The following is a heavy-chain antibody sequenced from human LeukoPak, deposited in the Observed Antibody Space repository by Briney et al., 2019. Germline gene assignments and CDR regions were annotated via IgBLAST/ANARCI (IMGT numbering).Heavy chain of an antibody. Sequence: GGSLRLSCAASGFTFDDYAMHWVRQAPGKGLEWVSGISWNSGSIGYADSVKGRFTISRDNSKNTLYLQMNSLRAEDTAVYYCYGGIIAAAVDNWFDPWGQGTLVTVSS. CDR1: GFTFDDYA. J-gene: IGHJ5*02. CDR2: ISWNSGSI. D-gene: IGHD6-13*01. CDR3: YGGIIAAAVDNWFDP. V-gene: IGHV3-9*01.